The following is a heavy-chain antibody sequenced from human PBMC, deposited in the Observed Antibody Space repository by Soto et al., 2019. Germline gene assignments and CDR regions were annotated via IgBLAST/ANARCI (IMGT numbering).Heavy chain of an antibody. Sequence: GGSLRLSCAASGFTFDDYAMHWVRQAPGKGLEWVSGISWNSGSIGYADSVKGRFTISRDNAKDSLYLQMNSLRAEDTALYYCAKDVAVVVIPGAFDIWGQGTMVTVSS. J-gene: IGHJ3*02. CDR2: ISWNSGSI. CDR3: AKDVAVVVIPGAFDI. D-gene: IGHD3-22*01. CDR1: GFTFDDYA. V-gene: IGHV3-9*01.